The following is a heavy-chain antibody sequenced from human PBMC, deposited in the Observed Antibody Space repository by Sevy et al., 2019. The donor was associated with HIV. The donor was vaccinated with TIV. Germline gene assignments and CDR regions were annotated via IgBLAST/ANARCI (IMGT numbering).Heavy chain of an antibody. D-gene: IGHD3-22*01. CDR3: ATAPGYYDSAPFDY. CDR1: GFTFNNAW. Sequence: GSPRLSCAVSGFTFNNAWMNWVRQAPGTGLQWVGLIKSKIDGETTDYAAPVKGRFTISRDDSKNTLFLQMNSLKIEDTAVYYCATAPGYYDSAPFDYWGPGTLVTVSS. CDR2: IKSKIDGETT. J-gene: IGHJ4*02. V-gene: IGHV3-15*01.